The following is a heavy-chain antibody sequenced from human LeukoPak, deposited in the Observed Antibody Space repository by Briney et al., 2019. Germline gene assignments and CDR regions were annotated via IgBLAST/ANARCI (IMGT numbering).Heavy chain of an antibody. D-gene: IGHD5-12*01. Sequence: GRSLRLSCAASGFTFSSYAMHWVRQAPGKGLEWVAVISYDGSNKYYADSVKGRFTISRDNSKNTLYLQMNSLRAEDTAVYYCARVGKDNGYDWLYYFDYWGQGTLVTVSS. V-gene: IGHV3-30*04. J-gene: IGHJ4*02. CDR2: ISYDGSNK. CDR3: ARVGKDNGYDWLYYFDY. CDR1: GFTFSSYA.